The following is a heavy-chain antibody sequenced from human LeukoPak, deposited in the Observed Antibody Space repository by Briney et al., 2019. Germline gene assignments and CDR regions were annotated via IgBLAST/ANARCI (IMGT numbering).Heavy chain of an antibody. CDR3: ARQSDPYYHYGLDF. CDR2: VYYTGTT. Sequence: SETLSLTCALSGVSIKNYYWSWIRQPLGKGLEWIGYVYYTGTTSYNPSLKSRVTISVETSKNQFSLTLNSVTAADTAVYHCARQSDPYYHYGLDFWGQGTTVIVSS. V-gene: IGHV4-59*01. CDR1: GVSIKNYY. J-gene: IGHJ6*02.